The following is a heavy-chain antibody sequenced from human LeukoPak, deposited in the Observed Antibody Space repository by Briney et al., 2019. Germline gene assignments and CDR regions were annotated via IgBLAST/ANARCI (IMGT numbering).Heavy chain of an antibody. CDR2: ISGGSGYI. CDR1: GFTFSTYT. J-gene: IGHJ3*02. Sequence: KTGGSLRLSCEASGFTFSTYTMNWVRQAPGKGLEWVSSISGGSGYIFYADSVKGRFTISRDNAKNSLYLQMNSLRAEDTAVYYCAREAAFDIWGQGTMVTVSS. CDR3: AREAAFDI. V-gene: IGHV3-21*06.